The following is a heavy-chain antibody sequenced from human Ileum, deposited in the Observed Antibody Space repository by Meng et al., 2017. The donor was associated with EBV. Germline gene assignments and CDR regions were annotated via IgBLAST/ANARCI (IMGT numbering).Heavy chain of an antibody. Sequence: SEQGLWKPLPTLSLKCTCTGASNTTDSYWGWIRQPPGKGLEWIGGIFHSGSAYYNPSLKSRVSISVHTSENYFSLNLRSVTAADTAVYYCARAPSTSSTKTFDYWGQGTLVTVSS. V-gene: IGHV4-38-2*02. CDR1: GASNTTDSY. CDR3: ARAPSTSSTKTFDY. J-gene: IGHJ4*02. D-gene: IGHD5/OR15-5a*01. CDR2: IFHSGSA.